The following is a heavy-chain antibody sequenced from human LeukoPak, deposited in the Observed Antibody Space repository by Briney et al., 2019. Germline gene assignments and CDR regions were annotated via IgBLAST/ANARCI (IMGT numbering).Heavy chain of an antibody. V-gene: IGHV4-31*03. Sequence: SETLSLTCTVSGGSISSGGYYWSWIRQHPGKGLEWIGYIYYSGSTYYNPSLKSRVTISVDTSKDQFSLKLSSVTAADTAVYYCARGRHFLWFGELLPHFDYWGQGTLVTVSS. CDR2: IYYSGST. CDR3: ARGRHFLWFGELLPHFDY. J-gene: IGHJ4*02. CDR1: GGSISSGGYY. D-gene: IGHD3-10*01.